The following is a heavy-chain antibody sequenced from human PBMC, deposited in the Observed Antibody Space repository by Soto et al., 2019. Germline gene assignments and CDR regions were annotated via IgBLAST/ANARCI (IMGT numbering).Heavy chain of an antibody. Sequence: GGSLRLSCAASGFTFSSYAMSWVRQAPGKGLEWVSAISGSGGSTYYADSVKGRFTISRDNSKNTLCLQMNSLRAEDTAVYYCAKDSGYPQLGHFDYWGQGTLVTVSS. D-gene: IGHD6-13*01. CDR3: AKDSGYPQLGHFDY. CDR1: GFTFSSYA. J-gene: IGHJ4*02. V-gene: IGHV3-23*01. CDR2: ISGSGGST.